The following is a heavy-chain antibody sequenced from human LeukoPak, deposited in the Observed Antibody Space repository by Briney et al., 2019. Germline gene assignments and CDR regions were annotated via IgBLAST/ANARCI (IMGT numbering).Heavy chain of an antibody. J-gene: IGHJ4*02. CDR2: ISSSGRTI. CDR3: ARELLSSGWYPAAFDY. V-gene: IGHV3-48*03. D-gene: IGHD6-19*01. Sequence: GGSLRLSCAASGFTFSSYEMNWVRQAPGKGLEWVSYISSSGRTIYYAVSVKGRFTISRDNAKNSLDLQMNSLRAEDTAVYYCARELLSSGWYPAAFDYWGQGTLVTVSS. CDR1: GFTFSSYE.